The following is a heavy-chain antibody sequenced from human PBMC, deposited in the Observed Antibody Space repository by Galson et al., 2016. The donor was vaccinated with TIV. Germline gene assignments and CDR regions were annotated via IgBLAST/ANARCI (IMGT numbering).Heavy chain of an antibody. CDR3: ARASFGSGTYYHYFDF. J-gene: IGHJ4*02. D-gene: IGHD3-10*01. V-gene: IGHV4-61*02. CDR1: GASIRGGNYY. Sequence: TLSLTCTVSGASIRGGNYYWSWIRQSAGKGLEWIGRFYSSGNSDYKPSLRRRVTISGDKSKNQVSLTLPSVTATATAVYYCARASFGSGTYYHYFDFWGPGILVTVSS. CDR2: FYSSGNS.